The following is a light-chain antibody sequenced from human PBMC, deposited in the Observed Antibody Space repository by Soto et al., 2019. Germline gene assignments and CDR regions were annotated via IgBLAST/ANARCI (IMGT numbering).Light chain of an antibody. V-gene: IGLV2-14*01. J-gene: IGLJ1*01. CDR2: EVS. CDR3: SSHTSSSTYV. CDR1: SSDIGGYNH. Sequence: QSALTQPASGSGSPGQSITISCTGTSSDIGGYNHVSWYQEHPGKAPKLMIFEVSSRPSGISNRFSGSKSGNTASLTISGLQTEDEADYFCSSHTSSSTYVFGTGTKLTVL.